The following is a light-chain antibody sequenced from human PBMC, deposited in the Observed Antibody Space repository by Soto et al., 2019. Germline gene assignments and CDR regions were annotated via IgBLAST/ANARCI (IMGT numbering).Light chain of an antibody. Sequence: QSALTQPPSASGSPGQSVTISCTGTSSDVGGYNFVSWYQQPPGKAPKLMIYEVSERPSGVPDRFSGSKSGNTASLTVSGLQAEDEADYYCRSYAGSNNGVFGGGTKLTVL. CDR2: EVS. CDR1: SSDVGGYNF. CDR3: RSYAGSNNGV. J-gene: IGLJ2*01. V-gene: IGLV2-8*01.